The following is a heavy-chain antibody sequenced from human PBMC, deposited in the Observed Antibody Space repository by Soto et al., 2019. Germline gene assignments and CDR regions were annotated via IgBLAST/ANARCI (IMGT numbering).Heavy chain of an antibody. V-gene: IGHV5-51*01. CDR2: IFPGDSDT. D-gene: IGHD2-8*02. CDR3: AAGYSTGLDAFDI. CDR1: GYNFANFW. J-gene: IGHJ3*02. Sequence: EESLKISCKGSGYNFANFWIGWVRQMPGKGLEWMGMIFPGDSDTKNSPSLEGQITMSVDKSDSSAYLQWRSLKASDTAIYYCAAGYSTGLDAFDIWGQGTMVTVSS.